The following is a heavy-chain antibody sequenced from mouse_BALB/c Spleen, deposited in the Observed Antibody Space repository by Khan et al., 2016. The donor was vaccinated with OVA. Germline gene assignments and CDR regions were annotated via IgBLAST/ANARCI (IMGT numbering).Heavy chain of an antibody. Sequence: EVQLQESGPSLVKPSQTLSLTCSVTGDSITSGYWNWIRKFPGNKLEYMGYIIYTGYTYYNPSLQSRISIPRHTSKNQYYLQLNSVTDEDTATYYCARSTDRYAFVYWGQGTRVTVSA. J-gene: IGHJ3*01. CDR2: IIYTGYT. D-gene: IGHD2-14*01. CDR1: GDSITSGY. V-gene: IGHV3-8*02. CDR3: ARSTDRYAFVY.